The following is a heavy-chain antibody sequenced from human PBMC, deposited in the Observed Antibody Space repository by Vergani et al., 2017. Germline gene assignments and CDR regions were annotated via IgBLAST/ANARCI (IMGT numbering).Heavy chain of an antibody. V-gene: IGHV4-34*01. Sequence: QVQLHQWGAGLLKTSETLSLTCAVSGAAFNSYQWTGIRQSPGRGIEWIGEIDDKGKSICNPTLKSRVTISVDNSKRHFSLHVTSVTAADSAMYYCVRRDFWVCPRTFDFWGAGTPVTVSS. J-gene: IGHJ3*01. CDR2: IDDKGKS. D-gene: IGHD3-3*01. CDR1: GAAFNSYQ. CDR3: VRRDFWVCPRTFDF.